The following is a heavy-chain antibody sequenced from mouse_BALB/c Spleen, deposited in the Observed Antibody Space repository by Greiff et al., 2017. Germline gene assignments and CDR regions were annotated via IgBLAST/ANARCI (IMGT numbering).Heavy chain of an antibody. CDR2: IDPANGNT. CDR1: GFNIKDTY. J-gene: IGHJ4*01. CDR3: ARGTMITTNAMDY. Sequence: EVKLQESGAELVKPGASVKLSCTASGFNIKDTYMHWVKQRPEQGLEWIGRIDPANGNTKYDPKFQGKATITADTSANTAYLQRSSLTSEDTAVYYCARGTMITTNAMDYWGQGTSVTVSS. D-gene: IGHD2-4*01. V-gene: IGHV14-3*02.